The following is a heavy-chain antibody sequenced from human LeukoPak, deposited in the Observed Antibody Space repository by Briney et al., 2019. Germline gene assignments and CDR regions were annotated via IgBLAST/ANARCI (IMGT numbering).Heavy chain of an antibody. CDR2: IYYSGST. V-gene: IGHV4-39*07. J-gene: IGHJ4*02. D-gene: IGHD6-19*01. CDR3: ARAGWLDPYFDY. CDR1: GGSISSSSYY. Sequence: PSETLSLTCTVSGGSISSSSYYWGWIRQPPGKGLEWIGSIYYSGSTYYNPSLKSRVTISVDTSKNQFSLKLSSVTAADTAVYYCARAGWLDPYFDYWGQGTLVTVSS.